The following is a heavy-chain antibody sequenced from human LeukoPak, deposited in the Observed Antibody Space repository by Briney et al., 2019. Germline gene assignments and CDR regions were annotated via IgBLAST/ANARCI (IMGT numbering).Heavy chain of an antibody. J-gene: IGHJ6*04. D-gene: IGHD3-10*02. CDR2: ISTSSSYI. Sequence: PGGSLRLSCAASGLTFSSYNMNWVRQAPGKGLEWVSSISTSSSYIYYADSVKGRFTVSRDNAKNSVYLQMNSLRAEDTAVYYCAELGITMIGGVWGKGTTVTISS. CDR1: GLTFSSYN. V-gene: IGHV3-21*01. CDR3: AELGITMIGGV.